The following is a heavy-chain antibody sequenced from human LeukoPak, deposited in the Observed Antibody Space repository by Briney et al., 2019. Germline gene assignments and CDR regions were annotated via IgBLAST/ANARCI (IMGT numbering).Heavy chain of an antibody. J-gene: IGHJ4*02. CDR2: IKQDGSEK. CDR1: GFTFSSYW. CDR3: GRFTRSGDSVY. D-gene: IGHD7-27*01. V-gene: IGHV3-7*04. Sequence: PGGSLRLSCAASGFTFSSYWMSWVRQAPGKGLEWVANIKQDGSEKQYVDSVKGRFAISRDNAENSLYLQMNSLKAEETAVYYCGRFTRSGDSVYWGQGTLVTVSS.